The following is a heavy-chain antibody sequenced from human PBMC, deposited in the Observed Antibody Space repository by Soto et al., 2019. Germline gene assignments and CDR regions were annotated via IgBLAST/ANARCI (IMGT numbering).Heavy chain of an antibody. CDR1: GYTFTSYY. Sequence: QVQLVQSGAEVKKPGASVKVSCKASGYTFTSYYMHWVRQAPGQGLEWMGIINPSGGSTSYAQKFQGRVTMTRDTSTSTVYMELSSLRSEDTAVYYCARDPGGSYSPYGTDVWGQGTTVTVSS. V-gene: IGHV1-46*01. CDR3: ARDPGGSYSPYGTDV. CDR2: INPSGGST. D-gene: IGHD1-26*01. J-gene: IGHJ6*02.